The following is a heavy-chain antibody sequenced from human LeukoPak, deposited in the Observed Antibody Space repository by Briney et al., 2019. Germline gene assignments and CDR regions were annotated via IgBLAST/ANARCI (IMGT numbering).Heavy chain of an antibody. CDR3: ARHWGDYYNWFDP. J-gene: IGHJ5*02. D-gene: IGHD3-16*01. V-gene: IGHV4-4*09. Sequence: SETLSLTCTVSGGSISSYYWSWIRQPPGKGLEWIGYIYTSGSTNYNPSLKSRVTISVDTSKNQFSLKLSSVTAADTAVYSCARHWGDYYNWFDPWGQGTLVTVSS. CDR2: IYTSGST. CDR1: GGSISSYY.